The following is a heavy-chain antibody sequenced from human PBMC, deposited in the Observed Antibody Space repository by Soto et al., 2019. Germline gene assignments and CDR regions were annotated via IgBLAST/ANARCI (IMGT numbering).Heavy chain of an antibody. V-gene: IGHV3-15*01. CDR1: GVTLCNAC. Sequence: XGSLRLSCSASGVTLCNACMTCVRQAPGKGLDWVGGIKSKTHGETTDYAAPVKGRFTISRDDSENPLSLQMNSLKTEDSAVYYCATSAPVSGGVVNHWGQGTLDTFSS. CDR2: IKSKTHGETT. J-gene: IGHJ5*02. CDR3: ATSAPVSGGVVNH. D-gene: IGHD3-16*01.